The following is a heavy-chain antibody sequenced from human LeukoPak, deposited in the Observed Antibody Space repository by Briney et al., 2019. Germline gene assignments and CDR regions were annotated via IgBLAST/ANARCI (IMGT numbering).Heavy chain of an antibody. CDR2: IWHSGST. CDR1: GASISSSNW. D-gene: IGHD6-19*01. J-gene: IGHJ3*02. Sequence: SGTLSLTCAVSGASISSSNWWSWVRQAPGKGLEWVGEIWHSGSTNYNPSLKSRVTMSVDKSKNQFSLKLTSVTAADTAVYYCARGIERGWRPDAFDIWGQGTMVTVSS. CDR3: ARGIERGWRPDAFDI. V-gene: IGHV4-4*02.